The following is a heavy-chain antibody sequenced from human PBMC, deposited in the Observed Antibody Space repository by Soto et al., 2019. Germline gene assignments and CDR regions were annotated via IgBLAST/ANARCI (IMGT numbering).Heavy chain of an antibody. D-gene: IGHD1-26*01. J-gene: IGHJ4*02. Sequence: GGSLRLSCAASEVTFSTYWMTWVRQAPGKGLEWVANIEGDGTEKNYVDSVKGRFTVSRDNAKRSLYLQMNSLRVEDTAVYYCVRGLYTGSPHFFLWGQGTLVTVSS. CDR1: EVTFSTYW. CDR3: VRGLYTGSPHFFL. V-gene: IGHV3-7*05. CDR2: IEGDGTEK.